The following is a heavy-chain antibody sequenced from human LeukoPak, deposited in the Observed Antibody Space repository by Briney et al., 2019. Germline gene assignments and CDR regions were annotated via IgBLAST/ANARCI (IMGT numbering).Heavy chain of an antibody. Sequence: GGSLRLSCAASGFTFSSYAMSWVRQAPGKGLEWVSAISGSGGSTYYADSVKGRCTISRDNSKNTLYLQMNSLRPEDTAVYYCARIAPYTNGWFGALDVWGRGTVVTVSS. D-gene: IGHD6-19*01. V-gene: IGHV3-23*01. J-gene: IGHJ3*01. CDR3: ARIAPYTNGWFGALDV. CDR2: ISGSGGST. CDR1: GFTFSSYA.